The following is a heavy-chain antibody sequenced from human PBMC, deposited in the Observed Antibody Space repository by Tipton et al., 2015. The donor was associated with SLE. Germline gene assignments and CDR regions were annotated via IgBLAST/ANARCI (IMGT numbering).Heavy chain of an antibody. J-gene: IGHJ4*02. V-gene: IGHV4-61*02. CDR2: IYTTGST. CDR1: GISIISGTDY. Sequence: TLSLTCTVSGISIISGTDYWTWIRQPAGKGLEWIGRIYTTGSTNYNPSLKSRVTISVDTSKNQFSLKLNSVTAADTAVYYCARGYGGYWGQGTLVTVSS. CDR3: ARGYGGY. D-gene: IGHD3-16*01.